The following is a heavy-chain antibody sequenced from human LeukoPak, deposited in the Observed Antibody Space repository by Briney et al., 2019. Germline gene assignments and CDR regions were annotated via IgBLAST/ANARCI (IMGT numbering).Heavy chain of an antibody. CDR3: ARSSGYPNWFDP. V-gene: IGHV1-69*13. J-gene: IGHJ5*02. Sequence: VASVKVSCKASGGTFSSYAISWVRQAPGQGLEWMGGIIPIFGTANYAQKFQGRVTITADESTSTAYMELSSLRSEDTAVYYCARSSGYPNWFDPWGQGTLVTVSS. D-gene: IGHD3-22*01. CDR2: IIPIFGTA. CDR1: GGTFSSYA.